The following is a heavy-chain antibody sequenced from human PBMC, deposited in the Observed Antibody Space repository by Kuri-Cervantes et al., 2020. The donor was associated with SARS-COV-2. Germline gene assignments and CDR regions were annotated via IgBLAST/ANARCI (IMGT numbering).Heavy chain of an antibody. V-gene: IGHV1-18*04. J-gene: IGHJ6*02. D-gene: IGHD4-17*01. CDR2: ISTYNANA. CDR1: GYTFTTYG. CDR3: AGGFDYGDYPYYYGMDV. Sequence: ASVKVSCKASGYTFTTYGITWVRQAPGQGLEWMGWISTYNANADYAQKLQGRVTMTTDTSTSIAYMELRSLGSDDTAIYYCAGGFDYGDYPYYYGMDVWGQGTTVTVSS.